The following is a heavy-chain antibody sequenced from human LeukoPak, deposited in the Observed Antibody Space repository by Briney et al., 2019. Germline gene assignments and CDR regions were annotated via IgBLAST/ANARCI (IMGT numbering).Heavy chain of an antibody. D-gene: IGHD1-26*01. V-gene: IGHV3-73*01. CDR3: TRRNGVGAFDY. CDR1: GFIFSDSP. CDR2: IRTKPNNYAT. Sequence: QPGGSLKLSCAASGFIFSDSPMHWVRQPSGEGLEWVGRIRTKPNNYATVYTASVTGRFTISRDDSQRTVYLQMNSLKIEDTAVYYCTRRNGVGAFDYWGQGTLVIVSS. J-gene: IGHJ4*02.